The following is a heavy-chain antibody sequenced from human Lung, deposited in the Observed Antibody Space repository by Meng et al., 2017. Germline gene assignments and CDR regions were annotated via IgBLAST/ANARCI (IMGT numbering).Heavy chain of an antibody. V-gene: IGHV4-34*01. J-gene: IGHJ4*02. CDR1: GGSFSDYY. D-gene: IGHD4-11*01. CDR3: ARGPTTMAHDFDY. Sequence: QVKLQQWGAGLLKPSESLYLACVVSGGSFSDYYWSWIRQPPGKGLEWIGEINHSGSTNYNPSLESRATISVDTSQNNLSLKLSSVTAADSAVYYCARGPTTMAHDFDYWGQGTLVTVSS. CDR2: INHSGST.